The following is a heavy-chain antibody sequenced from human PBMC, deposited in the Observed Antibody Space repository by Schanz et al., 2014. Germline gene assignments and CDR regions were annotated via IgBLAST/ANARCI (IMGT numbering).Heavy chain of an antibody. CDR1: VFTFSSYA. CDR2: ITRSGGGT. J-gene: IGHJ6*03. Sequence: YSASVFTFSSYAMHCVLPASGKVLEYVSAITRSGGGTYYSDSVKVRFTISRDNSKITLYIQMSYLRHEDAAVYYCVKAAYRTGDGALPIYSRPGAGAYVMD. V-gene: IGHV3-64D*06. CDR3: VKAAYRTGDGALPIYSRPGAGAYVMD. D-gene: IGHD2-8*02.